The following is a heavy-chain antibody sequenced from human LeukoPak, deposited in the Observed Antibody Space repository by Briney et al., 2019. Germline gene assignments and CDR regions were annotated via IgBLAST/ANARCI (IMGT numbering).Heavy chain of an antibody. V-gene: IGHV3-53*01. CDR3: ARDIVVVPAADPLNYYYYGMDV. CDR1: GFTVSSNY. CDR2: IYSGGST. J-gene: IGHJ6*02. D-gene: IGHD2-2*01. Sequence: GGSLRLSCAASGFTVSSNYMSWVRQAPGKGLEWVSVIYSGGSTYYADSVKGRFTISRDNSKNTLYLQMSSLRAEDTAVYYCARDIVVVPAADPLNYYYYGMDVWGQGTTVTVSS.